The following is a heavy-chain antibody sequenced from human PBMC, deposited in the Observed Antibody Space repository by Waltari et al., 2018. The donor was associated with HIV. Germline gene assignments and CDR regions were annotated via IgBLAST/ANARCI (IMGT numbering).Heavy chain of an antibody. J-gene: IGHJ2*01. V-gene: IGHV4-31*03. CDR2: ISSSGKT. Sequence: QVQAQESGPGLVKPSQTLSLNCTAFGASINNRYYYWNWLRQIPGKGLEWIGYISSSGKTHNIPSCKSWVSIFRETSLDQFSLTLTSVTVADTATYYCARGLLSCDDGTCDDWYFDLWGRGTLVSVSS. CDR3: ARGLLSCDDGTCDDWYFDL. D-gene: IGHD1-26*01. CDR1: GASINNRYYY.